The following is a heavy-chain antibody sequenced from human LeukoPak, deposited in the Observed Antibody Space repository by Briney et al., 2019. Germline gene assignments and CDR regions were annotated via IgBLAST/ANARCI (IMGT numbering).Heavy chain of an antibody. CDR2: INAGNGNT. D-gene: IGHD6-13*01. CDR1: GYTSTSYA. Sequence: ASVKVSCKASGYTSTSYAMHWVRQAPGQRLEWMGWINAGNGNTKYSQKFQGRVTITRDTSASTAYMELSSLRSEDTAVYYCARDGLGSSSLYAFDIWGQGTMVTVSS. V-gene: IGHV1-3*01. CDR3: ARDGLGSSSLYAFDI. J-gene: IGHJ3*02.